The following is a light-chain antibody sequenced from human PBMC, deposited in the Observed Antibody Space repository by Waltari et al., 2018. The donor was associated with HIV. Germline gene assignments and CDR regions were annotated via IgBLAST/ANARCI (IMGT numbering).Light chain of an antibody. CDR1: SSDVGGYQY. Sequence: QSPLTKPASVSGSPGQSITIPCTGTSSDVGGYQYVSWYQQHPGKAPKLMIFDVSNRPSGVSNRFSGSKSGNTASLTISGLQAEDEAHYFCSSYTSTTTLVVFGGGTKLTVL. CDR2: DVS. CDR3: SSYTSTTTLVV. J-gene: IGLJ3*02. V-gene: IGLV2-14*03.